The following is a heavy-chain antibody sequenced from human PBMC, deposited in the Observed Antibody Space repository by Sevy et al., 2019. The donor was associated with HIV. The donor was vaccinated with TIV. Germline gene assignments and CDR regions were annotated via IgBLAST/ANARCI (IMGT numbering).Heavy chain of an antibody. D-gene: IGHD7-27*01. CDR3: AKETWGLFDP. CDR2: ITGSGSKT. Sequence: GGSLRLSCAASGFTFSGYAMSWVRQAPGKGLEWVSLITGSGSKTYYADSVKGRFTISRDNSKNTVNFQMNSLRVEDTAIYYCAKETWGLFDPWGQGFLVTVSS. V-gene: IGHV3-23*01. J-gene: IGHJ5*02. CDR1: GFTFSGYA.